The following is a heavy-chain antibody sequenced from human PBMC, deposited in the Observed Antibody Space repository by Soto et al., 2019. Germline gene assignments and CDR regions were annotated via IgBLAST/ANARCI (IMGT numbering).Heavy chain of an antibody. D-gene: IGHD2-2*01. V-gene: IGHV3-23*01. CDR2: ISGSGGST. Sequence: EVQLLESGGGLVQPGGSLRLSCAASGFTFSSYAMSWVRQAPGKGLEWVSAISGSGGSTYYADSVKGRFTISRDNSKNTLYLQMNSLRAEDTAVYYCAKDSHDIVVVPAASEYFQHWGQGTLVTVSS. J-gene: IGHJ1*01. CDR3: AKDSHDIVVVPAASEYFQH. CDR1: GFTFSSYA.